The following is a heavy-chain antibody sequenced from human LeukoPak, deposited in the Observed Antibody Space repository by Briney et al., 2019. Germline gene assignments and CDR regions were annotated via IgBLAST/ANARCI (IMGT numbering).Heavy chain of an antibody. CDR2: TKSKTDGGTT. Sequence: PGGSLRLSCAASGFTFDSAYMSWVRQAPGKGLEWVGRTKSKTDGGTTDYAAPVKGRFTISRDDSKNTLYLQMKSLKTEDTAVYYCITDRAARSSFVDPWGQGTLVTVSS. CDR1: GFTFDSAY. CDR3: ITDRAARSSFVDP. D-gene: IGHD6-6*01. V-gene: IGHV3-15*01. J-gene: IGHJ5*02.